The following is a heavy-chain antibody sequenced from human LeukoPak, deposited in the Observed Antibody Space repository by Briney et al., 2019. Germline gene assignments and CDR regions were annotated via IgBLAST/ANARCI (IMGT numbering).Heavy chain of an antibody. D-gene: IGHD6-13*01. V-gene: IGHV4-59*01. J-gene: IGHJ4*02. CDR3: ARGSKAAPGTFDY. CDR1: GGSISSYY. CDR2: IYYTGST. Sequence: MSSETLSLTCTVSGGSISSYYWSWIRQPPGKGLEWIGYIYYTGSTDYNPSLKSRVAISVDTSKNQFSLKLSSVTAADTAVYYCARGSKAAPGTFDYWGQGTLATVSS.